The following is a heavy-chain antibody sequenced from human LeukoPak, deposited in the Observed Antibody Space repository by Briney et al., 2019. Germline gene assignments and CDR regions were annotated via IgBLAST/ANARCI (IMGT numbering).Heavy chain of an antibody. Sequence: GGSLRLSCTASGFTFGDYAMSWVRQAPGKGLEWVGFIRSKAYGGTTEYPASVKGRFTISRDDSKSIAYLQMNSLKTEDTAVYYCTRLDSYSSGCSDYWGQGTLVTVSS. CDR3: TRLDSYSSGCSDY. J-gene: IGHJ4*02. D-gene: IGHD6-19*01. CDR2: IRSKAYGGTT. V-gene: IGHV3-49*04. CDR1: GFTFGDYA.